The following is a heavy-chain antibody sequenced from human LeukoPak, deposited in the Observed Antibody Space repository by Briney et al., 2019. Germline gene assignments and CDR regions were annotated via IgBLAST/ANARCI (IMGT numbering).Heavy chain of an antibody. V-gene: IGHV4-4*02. CDR3: ARDNYDNSGYYFDY. Sequence: PSGTLSLTCAVSGGSISSSNWWSWVRQPPGKGLEWIGEIYHSGRTNYTPSLKSRVTISVDKSKNQLSLKLSSVTAADTAAYYCARDNYDNSGYYFDYWGQGTLVTVSS. D-gene: IGHD3-22*01. CDR1: GGSISSSNW. CDR2: IYHSGRT. J-gene: IGHJ4*02.